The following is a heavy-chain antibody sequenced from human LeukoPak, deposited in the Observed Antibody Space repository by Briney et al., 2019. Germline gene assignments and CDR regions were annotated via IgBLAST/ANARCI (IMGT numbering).Heavy chain of an antibody. J-gene: IGHJ4*02. CDR1: GYTFTGYD. D-gene: IGHD6-19*01. V-gene: IGHV1-2*02. Sequence: ASVKVSCKASGYTFTGYDIPSVRHAPGPGLEWVGWINPNSGDTHYAQNFQGRVTMTRDTSISTASMDLSRLRSDDTAVYYCAGDRAGSAWYISFDCWGQGTLVTVSS. CDR2: INPNSGDT. CDR3: AGDRAGSAWYISFDC.